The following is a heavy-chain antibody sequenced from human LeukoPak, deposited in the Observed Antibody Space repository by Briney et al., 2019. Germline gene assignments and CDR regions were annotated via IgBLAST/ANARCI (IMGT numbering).Heavy chain of an antibody. CDR3: ATGWYCSGGGCYPNFWFDP. J-gene: IGHJ5*02. CDR1: GYTLTELS. Sequence: GASVKVSCKVSGYTLTELSMHWVRQAPGKGLEWMGGFDPEDGETIYAQKFQGRVTMTEDTSTDTAYMELSSLRSEDTAVYYCATGWYCSGGGCYPNFWFDPWGQGTLVTVSS. CDR2: FDPEDGET. D-gene: IGHD2-15*01. V-gene: IGHV1-24*01.